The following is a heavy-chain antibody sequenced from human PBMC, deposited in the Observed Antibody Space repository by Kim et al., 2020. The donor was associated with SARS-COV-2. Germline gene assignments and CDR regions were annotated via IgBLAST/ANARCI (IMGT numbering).Heavy chain of an antibody. CDR3: ARRAYGSSSGSFDY. V-gene: IGHV3-48*04. Sequence: GGSLRLSCAASGFTFSSYSMNWVRQAPGKGLEWVSYISSSSSTIYYADSVKGRFTISRDNAKNSLYLQMNSLRAEDTAVYYCARRAYGSSSGSFDYWGQGTLVTVSS. CDR1: GFTFSSYS. J-gene: IGHJ4*02. D-gene: IGHD6-6*01. CDR2: ISSSSSTI.